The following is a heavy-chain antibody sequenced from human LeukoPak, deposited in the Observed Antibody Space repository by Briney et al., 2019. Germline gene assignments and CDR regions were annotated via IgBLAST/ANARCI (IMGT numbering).Heavy chain of an antibody. CDR3: ARANYDILTGYDYYYSMDV. Sequence: PSETLSLTCTVSGGSISSYYWSWIRQPAGKGLEWIGRIYTSGSTNYNPSLKSRVTMSVDTSKNQFSLKLSSVTAADTAVYYCARANYDILTGYDYYYSMDVWGKGTTVTVSS. V-gene: IGHV4-4*07. CDR1: GGSISSYY. CDR2: IYTSGST. J-gene: IGHJ6*03. D-gene: IGHD3-9*01.